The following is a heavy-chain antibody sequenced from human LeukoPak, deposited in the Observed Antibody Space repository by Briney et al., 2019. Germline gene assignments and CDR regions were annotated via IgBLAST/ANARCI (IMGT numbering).Heavy chain of an antibody. CDR2: IKPDGSQK. CDR3: ASDLNGAGG. Sequence: GGSLRLSCATSGLSFSGTWMTWVRQAPGKGLECVANIKPDGSQKYYLDSVKGRFTVSRDNAKNSLYLQMNGLRVEDTAIYFCASDLNGAGGWGQGTLVTVSS. CDR1: GLSFSGTW. D-gene: IGHD4/OR15-4a*01. V-gene: IGHV3-7*01. J-gene: IGHJ4*02.